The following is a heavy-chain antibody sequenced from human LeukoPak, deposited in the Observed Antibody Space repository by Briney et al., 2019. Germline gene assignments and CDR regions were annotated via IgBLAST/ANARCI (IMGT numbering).Heavy chain of an antibody. V-gene: IGHV3-7*01. Sequence: GGSLRLSCAASGFTLSSHWMTWVRQAPGKGLEWVASMKEDGGEIYYVDSVKGRFTISRDNAKSSLYLQMNSLRAEDTAVYYCAREDGAFDIWGQGTMVTVSS. CDR2: MKEDGGEI. CDR1: GFTLSSHW. D-gene: IGHD5-24*01. J-gene: IGHJ3*02. CDR3: AREDGAFDI.